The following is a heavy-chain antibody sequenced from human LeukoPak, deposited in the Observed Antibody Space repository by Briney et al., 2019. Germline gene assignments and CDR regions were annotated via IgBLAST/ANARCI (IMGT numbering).Heavy chain of an antibody. Sequence: GGSLRLSCAASGFTFSSYAMSWVRQAPGKGLEWVLAISGSGGSTYYADSVKGRFTISRDNSKNTLYLQMNSLRAEDTAVYYCAKAVGYCSSTSCYAPEDYYYGMDVWGKGTTVTVSS. CDR3: AKAVGYCSSTSCYAPEDYYYGMDV. D-gene: IGHD2-2*01. CDR1: GFTFSSYA. CDR2: ISGSGGST. V-gene: IGHV3-23*01. J-gene: IGHJ6*04.